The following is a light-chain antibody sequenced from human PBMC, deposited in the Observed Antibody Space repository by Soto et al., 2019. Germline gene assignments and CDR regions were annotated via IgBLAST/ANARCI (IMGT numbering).Light chain of an antibody. Sequence: TQAASVSGSHGQSITISCTGTSSDVGGYNYVSWYQQHPGKAPKLMIYGVSNRPSGVSNRFSGSKSGNTASLTISGLQAEDEADYYCSSYTSSSTLDVVFGGGTKVTVL. CDR1: SSDVGGYNY. J-gene: IGLJ2*01. V-gene: IGLV2-14*01. CDR2: GVS. CDR3: SSYTSSSTLDVV.